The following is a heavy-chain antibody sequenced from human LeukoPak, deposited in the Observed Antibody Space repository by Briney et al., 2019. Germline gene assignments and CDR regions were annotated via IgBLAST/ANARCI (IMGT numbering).Heavy chain of an antibody. V-gene: IGHV4-59*08. D-gene: IGHD3-22*01. Sequence: SETLSLTCTVSGSSINNNFWTWIRQPPGKGLEWIGYIYSSGSANYNPSIKSRVIISGDTSKNQISLKLTSVTAADTAVYFCASHHDYYDTWGRGTLVTVSS. J-gene: IGHJ4*01. CDR2: IYSSGSA. CDR3: ASHHDYYDT. CDR1: GSSINNNF.